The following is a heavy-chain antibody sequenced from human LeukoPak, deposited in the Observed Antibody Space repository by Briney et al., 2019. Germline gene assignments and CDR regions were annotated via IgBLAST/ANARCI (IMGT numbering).Heavy chain of an antibody. V-gene: IGHV1-46*01. CDR1: GFTFTNYN. Sequence: ASVKVSCKASGFTFTNYNMHWVRQAPGQGLEWMGIINPSGGSTNYAQNFQARVTMTRDTSTSTVYMELNSLRSEDTAVYYCARVRDGYNDAYDIWGQGTMVTVPS. CDR2: INPSGGST. J-gene: IGHJ3*02. CDR3: ARVRDGYNDAYDI. D-gene: IGHD5-24*01.